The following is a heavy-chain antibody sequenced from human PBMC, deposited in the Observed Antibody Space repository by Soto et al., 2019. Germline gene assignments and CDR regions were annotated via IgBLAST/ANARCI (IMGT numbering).Heavy chain of an antibody. D-gene: IGHD2-15*01. Sequence: SXRRSCAASGFTFISYSMNWVRQAPGKGLEWVSSISSSSSYIYYADSVKGRFTISRDNAKNSLYLQMNSLRAEDTAVYYCARDARYCSGGSCCCGMDVWGQGTTVTVSS. CDR2: ISSSSSYI. V-gene: IGHV3-21*01. CDR3: ARDARYCSGGSCCCGMDV. CDR1: GFTFISYS. J-gene: IGHJ6*02.